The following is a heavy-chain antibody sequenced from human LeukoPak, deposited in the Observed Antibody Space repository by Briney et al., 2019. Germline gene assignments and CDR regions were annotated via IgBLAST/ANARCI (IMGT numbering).Heavy chain of an antibody. CDR1: GYTFTSYD. Sequence: ASVKVSCKASGYTFTSYDINWVRQATGQGLEWMGWMNPNSGNTGYAQKFQGRVTMTRNTSISTAYMELSSLRSEDTAVYYCARAPLRYFDWLLSEGGYYLDYWGQGTLVTVSS. D-gene: IGHD3-9*01. V-gene: IGHV1-8*01. CDR2: MNPNSGNT. J-gene: IGHJ4*02. CDR3: ARAPLRYFDWLLSEGGYYLDY.